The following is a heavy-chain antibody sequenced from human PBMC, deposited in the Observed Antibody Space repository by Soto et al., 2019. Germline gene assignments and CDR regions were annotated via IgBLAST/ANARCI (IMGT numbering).Heavy chain of an antibody. V-gene: IGHV4-34*01. CDR1: GGSFSGYY. J-gene: IGHJ6*02. CDR2: INHSGST. Sequence: QVQLQQWGAGLLKPSETLSLTCAVYGGSFSGYYWRWIRQPPGKGLEWIGEINHSGSTNYNPSLTSRVTISVDTSKNQFSLKLSSVTAADTAGYYCARGRNLWDPRWSGMDVWGQGTTVTVSS. D-gene: IGHD1-26*01. CDR3: ARGRNLWDPRWSGMDV.